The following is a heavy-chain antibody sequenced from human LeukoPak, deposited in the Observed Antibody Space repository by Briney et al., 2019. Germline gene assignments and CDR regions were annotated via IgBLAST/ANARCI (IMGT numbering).Heavy chain of an antibody. CDR2: IIPIFGTA. J-gene: IGHJ4*02. CDR1: GGTFSSYA. CDR3: ASVGSGSYPFDY. V-gene: IGHV1-69*13. Sequence: ASVKVSCKASGGTFSSYAISWVRQAPGQGLEWMGGIIPIFGTANYAQKFQGRITITADVSTRTAYMELSSLRSEDTAVYYCASVGSGSYPFDYWGQGTLVTVSS. D-gene: IGHD3-10*01.